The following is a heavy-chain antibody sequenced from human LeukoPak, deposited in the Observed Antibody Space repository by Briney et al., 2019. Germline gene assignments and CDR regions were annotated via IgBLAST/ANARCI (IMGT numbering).Heavy chain of an antibody. J-gene: IGHJ4*02. CDR2: ISSNGGST. D-gene: IGHD6-19*01. Sequence: PGGSLRLSCSASGFTFSCYAMHWVRQAPGKGLEYVSAISSNGGSTYYADSVKGRFTISRDNSKNTLYLQMSSLRAEDTAVYYCVKDGPSGGWTYFDYWGQGTLVTVSS. V-gene: IGHV3-64D*06. CDR3: VKDGPSGGWTYFDY. CDR1: GFTFSCYA.